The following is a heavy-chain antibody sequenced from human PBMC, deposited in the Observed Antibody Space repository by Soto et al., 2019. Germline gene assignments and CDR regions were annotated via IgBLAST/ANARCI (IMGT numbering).Heavy chain of an antibody. Sequence: PSETPSLTCDASGDPISTGGYTWPWLRQPPGKALEWIGHTYHSGNTYYNPSLKSRVIISVDTSKNLFSLKLTSVTAEDTALYFCASSSFLRSGDLFDGLDVWGEGTTVTVSS. D-gene: IGHD3-10*01. CDR3: ASSSFLRSGDLFDGLDV. CDR2: TYHSGNT. V-gene: IGHV4-30-2*01. CDR1: GDPISTGGYT. J-gene: IGHJ6*04.